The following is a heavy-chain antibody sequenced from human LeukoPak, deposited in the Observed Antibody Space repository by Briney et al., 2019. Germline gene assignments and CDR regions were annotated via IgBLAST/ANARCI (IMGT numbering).Heavy chain of an antibody. V-gene: IGHV4-4*02. D-gene: IGHD1-26*01. Sequence: GSLRLSCAASGFTFSNAWMNWVRQPPGKGLEWIAEIYHNGNINYNPSLKSRVTISVDKSKSQISLWLTSVTAADTAVYYCARQSSYRYSGSYYEAGYWGQGTLVTVSS. J-gene: IGHJ4*02. CDR2: IYHNGNI. CDR1: GFTFSNAW. CDR3: ARQSSYRYSGSYYEAGY.